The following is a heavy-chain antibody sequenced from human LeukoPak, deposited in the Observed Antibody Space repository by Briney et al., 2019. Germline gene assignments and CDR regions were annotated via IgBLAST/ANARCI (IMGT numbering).Heavy chain of an antibody. V-gene: IGHV3-21*01. J-gene: IGHJ4*02. Sequence: PGGSLRLSCAASGFTFSSYSMNWVRQAPGKGLEWVSSISSSSSYIYYADSVKGRFTISRDNAKNSLYLQMNSLRAEDTAVYYGASIRSRIAVAGTGYWGQGTLVTVSS. CDR2: ISSSSSYI. CDR3: ASIRSRIAVAGTGY. D-gene: IGHD6-19*01. CDR1: GFTFSSYS.